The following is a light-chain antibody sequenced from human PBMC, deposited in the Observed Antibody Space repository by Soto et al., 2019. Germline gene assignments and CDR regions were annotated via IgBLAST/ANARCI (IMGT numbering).Light chain of an antibody. CDR3: MQSTQLTPT. Sequence: LSVAPGQPASISFKSSHSLLHITGETFLFWYLQKPGQSPQLLIYEVSTRVSGVPDRFSGSGAGTECTPEISRVETDDVGIDYCMQSTQLTPTFGQGTRLEIK. CDR2: EVS. J-gene: IGKJ5*01. CDR1: HSLLHITGETF. V-gene: IGKV2D-29*02.